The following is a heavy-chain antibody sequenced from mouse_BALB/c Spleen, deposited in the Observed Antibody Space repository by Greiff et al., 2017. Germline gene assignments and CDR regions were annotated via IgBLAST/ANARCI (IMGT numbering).Heavy chain of an antibody. CDR3: ARACYYDFYYAMDY. J-gene: IGHJ4*01. CDR1: GFTFSSYA. Sequence: EVKLMESGGGLVKPGGSLKLSCAASGFTFSSYAMSWVRQSPEKRLEWVAEISSGGSYTYYPDTVTGRFTISRDNAKNTLYLEMSSLRSEDTAMYYCARACYYDFYYAMDYWGQGTSVTVSS. V-gene: IGHV5-9-4*01. CDR2: ISSGGSYT. D-gene: IGHD2-4*01.